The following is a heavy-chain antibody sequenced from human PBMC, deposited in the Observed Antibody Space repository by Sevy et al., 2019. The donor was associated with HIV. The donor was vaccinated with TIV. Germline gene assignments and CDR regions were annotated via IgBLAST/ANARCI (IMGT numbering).Heavy chain of an antibody. V-gene: IGHV1-24*01. J-gene: IGHJ4*02. CDR1: GYTLTELS. CDR3: GSAREYYSDNSGYLDY. CDR2: FDPEDGET. D-gene: IGHD3-22*01. Sequence: ASVKVSCKVSGYTLTELSMHWVRQAPGKGLEWMGRFDPEDGETIYAQKFLGRVTITEDTSTDTAYMELSRLSSEDTAVYYCGSAREYYSDNSGYLDYWGQGTLVTVSS.